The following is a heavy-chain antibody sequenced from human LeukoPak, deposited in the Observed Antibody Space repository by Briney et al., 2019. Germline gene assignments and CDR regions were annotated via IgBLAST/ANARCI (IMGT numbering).Heavy chain of an antibody. V-gene: IGHV4-59*12. CDR3: ARDFLRRITIFGVVKGGMFDY. Sequence: PSETLSLTCTVSGGSISSYYWSWIRQPPGKGLEWIGSIYYSGSTYYNPSLKSRVTISVDTSKNQFSLKLSSVTAADTAVYYCARDFLRRITIFGVVKGGMFDYWGQGTLVTVSS. D-gene: IGHD3-3*01. CDR2: IYYSGST. CDR1: GGSISSYY. J-gene: IGHJ4*02.